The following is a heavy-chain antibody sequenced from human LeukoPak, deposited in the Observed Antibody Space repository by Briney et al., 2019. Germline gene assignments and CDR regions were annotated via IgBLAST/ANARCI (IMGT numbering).Heavy chain of an antibody. CDR2: IYYSGST. J-gene: IGHJ2*01. V-gene: IGHV4-39*07. D-gene: IGHD4-23*01. Sequence: PSETLSLTCIVSGGSISSGTYYWGWIRQPPGKGLEWIGSIYYSGSTYYNPSLKSRVTISVDTSKNQFSLKLSSVTAADTAVYYCARAKYGVNSEEGLGYFDLWGRGTLVTVSS. CDR3: ARAKYGVNSEEGLGYFDL. CDR1: GGSISSGTYY.